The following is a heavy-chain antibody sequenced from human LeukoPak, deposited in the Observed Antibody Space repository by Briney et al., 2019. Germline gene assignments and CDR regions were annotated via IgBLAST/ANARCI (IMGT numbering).Heavy chain of an antibody. CDR3: AIIRRSIFGFDY. D-gene: IGHD3-3*02. Sequence: ASVKVSCKASGYTFTSYYMHWVRQAPGQGLEWMGIINPSGGSTSYAQKFQGGVTMTRDMSTSTVYMELSSLRSEDTAVYYCAIIRRSIFGFDYWGQGTLVTVSS. CDR1: GYTFTSYY. CDR2: INPSGGST. J-gene: IGHJ4*02. V-gene: IGHV1-46*01.